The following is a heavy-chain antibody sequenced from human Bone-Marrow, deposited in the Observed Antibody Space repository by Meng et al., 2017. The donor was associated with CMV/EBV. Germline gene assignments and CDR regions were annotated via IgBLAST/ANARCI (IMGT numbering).Heavy chain of an antibody. CDR3: AKESSGWGYNWFDP. Sequence: GGSLRLSCAASGFSFSDSSMNWVRQAPGKRPEWVSSISSRGSYIYYADSLKGRITISRDNAKNSLYLQMNSLRAEDTAVYYCAKESSGWGYNWFDPWGQGTLVTVAS. CDR1: GFSFSDSS. CDR2: ISSRGSYI. V-gene: IGHV3-21*01. J-gene: IGHJ5*02. D-gene: IGHD6-19*01.